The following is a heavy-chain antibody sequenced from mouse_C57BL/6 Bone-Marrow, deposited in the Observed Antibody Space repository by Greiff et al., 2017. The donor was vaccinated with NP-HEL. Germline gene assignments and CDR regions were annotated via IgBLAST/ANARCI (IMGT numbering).Heavy chain of an antibody. V-gene: IGHV1-81*01. CDR1: GYTFTSYG. Sequence: QVQLKQSGAELARPGASVKLSCKASGYTFTSYGISWVKQRTGPGLEWIGEIYPRSGYTSYNEKLKGQATLTADKSSSTADMELRRLTSEDSAVYFCARVIYYGNYAMDYWVQGTSVTVSS. J-gene: IGHJ4*01. D-gene: IGHD1-1*01. CDR3: ARVIYYGNYAMDY. CDR2: IYPRSGYT.